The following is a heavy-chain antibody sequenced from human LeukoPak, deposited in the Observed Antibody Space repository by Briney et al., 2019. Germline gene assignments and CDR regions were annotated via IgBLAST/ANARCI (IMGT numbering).Heavy chain of an antibody. CDR3: ARSFIVVVPAAPDY. D-gene: IGHD2-2*01. CDR1: GYSISSGYY. CDR2: IYHSGST. Sequence: SETLSLTCTVSGYSISSGYYWGWIRQPPGKGLEWIGSIYHSGSTYYNPSLKSRVTISVDTSKNQFSLKLSSVTAADMAVYYCARSFIVVVPAAPDYWGQGTLVTVSS. J-gene: IGHJ4*02. V-gene: IGHV4-38-2*02.